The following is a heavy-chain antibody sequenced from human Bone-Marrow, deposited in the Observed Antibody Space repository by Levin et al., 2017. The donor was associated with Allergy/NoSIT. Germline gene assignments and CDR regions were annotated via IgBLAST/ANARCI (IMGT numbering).Heavy chain of an antibody. J-gene: IGHJ4*02. Sequence: SQTLSLTCTVSGGSISPSYWSWIRQPPGKGLEWIGYMYYSGSSGSTNNNPSLKSRVTISVDTSKNQFSLKLNSVTAADTAVDFCARVSYYETSGYYDMGWYYFDSWGQGTLVTVSS. CDR1: GGSISPSY. CDR2: MYYSGSSGST. CDR3: ARVSYYETSGYYDMGWYYFDS. D-gene: IGHD3-22*01. V-gene: IGHV4-59*01.